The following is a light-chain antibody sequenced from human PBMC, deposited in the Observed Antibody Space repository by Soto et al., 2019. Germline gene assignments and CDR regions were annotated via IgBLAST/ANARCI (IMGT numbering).Light chain of an antibody. CDR1: SSNIGNNY. J-gene: IGLJ2*01. CDR2: DNN. V-gene: IGLV1-51*01. Sequence: QSVLTQPPSVSAAPGQTVTISCSGSSSNIGNNYVSWYQQLPGTAPKLLIYDNNKRPSGIPDRFSGSKSGTSATLGITGLLSGDEADYYCGTCDSSLSAVVFGGGTKLTVL. CDR3: GTCDSSLSAVV.